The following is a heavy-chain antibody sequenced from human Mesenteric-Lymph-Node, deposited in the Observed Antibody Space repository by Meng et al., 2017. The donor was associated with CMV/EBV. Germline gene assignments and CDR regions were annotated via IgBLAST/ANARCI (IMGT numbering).Heavy chain of an antibody. J-gene: IGHJ4*02. Sequence: FSGGSISSGGAYWSWVRQHPGKGLEWIGYIYYSGSTYYNPSLESRLTISVDTSKNQFSLKLSSVTAADTAVYYCARDSSGYFHFDHWGQGTLVTVSS. V-gene: IGHV4-31*02. D-gene: IGHD3-22*01. CDR3: ARDSSGYFHFDH. CDR1: GGSISSGGAY. CDR2: IYYSGST.